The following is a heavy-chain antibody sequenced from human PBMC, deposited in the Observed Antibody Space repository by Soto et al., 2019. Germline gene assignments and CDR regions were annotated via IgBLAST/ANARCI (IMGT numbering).Heavy chain of an antibody. V-gene: IGHV3-21*01. J-gene: IGHJ6*02. CDR2: VTSSPSSM. Sequence: GGSLRLSCAASGFTFSGFSMNWVRQAPGKGLEWVSSVTSSPSSMFYADSVKGRFTISRDDAKDPLYLQMNSLRAEDTAVYYCAKDVVVGATPGLGDYYYYYGMDVWGQGTTVTVSS. CDR1: GFTFSGFS. CDR3: AKDVVVGATPGLGDYYYYYGMDV. D-gene: IGHD1-26*01.